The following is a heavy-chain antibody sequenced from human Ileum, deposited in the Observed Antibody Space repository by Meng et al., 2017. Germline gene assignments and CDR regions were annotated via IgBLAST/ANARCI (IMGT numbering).Heavy chain of an antibody. J-gene: IGHJ4*02. D-gene: IGHD6-13*01. V-gene: IGHV4-31*03. Sequence: QVQLQESGPGLVKPSQTLSLTRTLSGCPISSGGYYWSWIRQPPGKGLEWIGYIYYSGTTYYNPSLKSRVTISVDTSKNQFSLKLSSVTAADTAVYYCAREPPAAAGTGADYWGQGTLVTVSS. CDR1: GCPISSGGYY. CDR2: IYYSGTT. CDR3: AREPPAAAGTGADY.